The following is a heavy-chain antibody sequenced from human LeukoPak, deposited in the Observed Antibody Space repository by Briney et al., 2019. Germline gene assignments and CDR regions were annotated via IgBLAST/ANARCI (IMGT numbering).Heavy chain of an antibody. CDR2: MSYDGNNY. CDR1: GFTFSSYA. CDR3: TRDLSGTYYGRFDY. V-gene: IGHV3-30*04. J-gene: IGHJ4*02. D-gene: IGHD1-26*01. Sequence: GGSLRLSCAASGFTFSSYAMHWVRQAPGRGLEWVAVMSYDGNNYYYADSVRGRFTISRDNAKNTLYLQMNSLRAEDTAVYYCTRDLSGTYYGRFDYWGQGTLVTVSS.